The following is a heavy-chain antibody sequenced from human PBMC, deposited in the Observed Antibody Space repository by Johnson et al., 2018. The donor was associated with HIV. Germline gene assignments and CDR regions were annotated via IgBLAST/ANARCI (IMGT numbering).Heavy chain of an antibody. CDR3: AKKLGVGGGSNKAFDI. CDR2: IRYDGNNR. Sequence: QVQLVESGGGVVQPGGSLRLSCVASGFNFSNYGMHWVRQAPGKGLEWVAFIRYDGNNRNYADSVKGRFSISRDNSKNTLYLQMNSLRAEDTAVYYCAKKLGVGGGSNKAFDIWGQGTMVTVSS. CDR1: GFNFSNYG. D-gene: IGHD2-15*01. V-gene: IGHV3-30*02. J-gene: IGHJ3*02.